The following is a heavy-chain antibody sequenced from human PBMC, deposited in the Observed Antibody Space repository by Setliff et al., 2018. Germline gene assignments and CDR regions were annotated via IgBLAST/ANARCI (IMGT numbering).Heavy chain of an antibody. CDR2: INPSGGST. CDR3: ARDLIDPDYGDYLSFYYYGMDV. J-gene: IGHJ6*02. D-gene: IGHD4-17*01. Sequence: GASVKVSCKASGYTFTGYYMHWVRQAPGQGLEWMGIINPSGGSTSYAQKFQGRVTMTRDTSTSTVYMELSSLRSEDTAVYYCARDLIDPDYGDYLSFYYYGMDVWGQGTTVTVSS. V-gene: IGHV1-46*01. CDR1: GYTFTGYY.